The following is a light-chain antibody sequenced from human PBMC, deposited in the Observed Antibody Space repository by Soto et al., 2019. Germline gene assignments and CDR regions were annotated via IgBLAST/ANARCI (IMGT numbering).Light chain of an antibody. J-gene: IGLJ3*02. CDR2: EGT. V-gene: IGLV2-23*01. Sequence: QSALTQPASVSGSPRQSITISRTGTSSDVGSYNLVSWYQQHPGKAPKLIIYEGTKRPAGVSIRFSGPKSGNTASLTISGLQTEDEADFYCCSYAGNSTWVFGGGTKLTVL. CDR3: CSYAGNSTWV. CDR1: SSDVGSYNL.